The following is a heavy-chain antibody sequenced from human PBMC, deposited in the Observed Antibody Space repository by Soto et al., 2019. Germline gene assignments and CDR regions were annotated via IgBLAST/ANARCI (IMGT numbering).Heavy chain of an antibody. CDR2: VSENGGSRGGT. D-gene: IGHD2-21*01. V-gene: IGHV3-23*01. CDR1: GFTFSSSA. J-gene: IGHJ3*01. CDR3: ASAKAVVIAALGL. Sequence: EVQLLESGGGLVQPGGSLRLSCTASGFTFSSSAMNWVRQAPGQGLEWVASVSENGGSRGGTYYADSVKGRFTISRDNSKNTLYLQMDSLRGADTAVYYCASAKAVVIAALGLWGQGTMVTVSS.